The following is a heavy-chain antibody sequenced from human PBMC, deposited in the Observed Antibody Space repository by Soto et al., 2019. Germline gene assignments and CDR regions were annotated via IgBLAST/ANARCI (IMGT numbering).Heavy chain of an antibody. V-gene: IGHV4-59*01. J-gene: IGHJ4*02. Sequence: PSETLSLTCTVSGDPISRYYWSWIRQPPGKGLEWIGYIYYSGSTNYNPSLKSRVTISVDTSKNQFSLKLSSVTAADTAVYYCASRYVGNFDYCGQGTLVTVSS. CDR3: ASRYVGNFDY. CDR2: IYYSGST. CDR1: GDPISRYY. D-gene: IGHD3-16*01.